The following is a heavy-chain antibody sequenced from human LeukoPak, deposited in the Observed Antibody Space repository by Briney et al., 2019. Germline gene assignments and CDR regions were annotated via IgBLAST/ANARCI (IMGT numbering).Heavy chain of an antibody. CDR1: GYTFTSYC. CDR3: ARDFGWWELLSWFDP. D-gene: IGHD1-26*01. V-gene: IGHV1-46*03. Sequence: ASVKVSCKASGYTFTSYCMHWVRQAPGQGLEWRGIINPSGGSTSYAQKFQGRVTITRDTSTSTVYMELSSLRSEDTAVYYCARDFGWWELLSWFDPWGQGTLVTVSS. J-gene: IGHJ5*02. CDR2: INPSGGST.